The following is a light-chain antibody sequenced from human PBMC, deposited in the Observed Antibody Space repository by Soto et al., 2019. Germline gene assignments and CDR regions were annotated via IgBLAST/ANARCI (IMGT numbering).Light chain of an antibody. CDR3: SSFTSSSTLYV. CDR1: SSDVGGYKY. V-gene: IGLV2-14*01. Sequence: QSVLTQPASVSGSPGQSITISCPGTSSDVGGYKYVSWYQQHPGKAPTLMIYEVNNRPSGVSNRFSGSKSGNTASLTVSGLQAEDEADYYCSSFTSSSTLYVFGTGTKLTVL. J-gene: IGLJ1*01. CDR2: EVN.